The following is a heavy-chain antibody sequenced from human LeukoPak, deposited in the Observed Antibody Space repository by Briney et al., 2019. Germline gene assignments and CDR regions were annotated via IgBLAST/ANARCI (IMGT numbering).Heavy chain of an antibody. Sequence: SETLSLTCTVSGGSISSIGYYWGWIRQHPGKGLEWIGYIYYSGSTYYNPSLKSRVTISVDTSKNQFSLKLSSVTAADTAVYYCVSIAAANDYWGQGTLVTVSS. V-gene: IGHV4-31*03. D-gene: IGHD6-13*01. J-gene: IGHJ4*02. CDR2: IYYSGST. CDR1: GGSISSIGYY. CDR3: VSIAAANDY.